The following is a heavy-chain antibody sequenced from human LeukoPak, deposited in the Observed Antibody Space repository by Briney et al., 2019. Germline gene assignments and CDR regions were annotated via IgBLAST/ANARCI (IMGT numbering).Heavy chain of an antibody. CDR3: ARGPRGYSYGYWFDP. CDR2: INHSGST. Sequence: SETLSLTCTVSGGSISSSSYYWGWIRQPPGKGLEWIGEINHSGSTNYNPSLKSRVTISVDTSKNQFSLKLSSVTAADTAVYYCARGPRGYSYGYWFDPWGQGTLVTVSS. D-gene: IGHD5-18*01. CDR1: GGSISSSSYY. J-gene: IGHJ5*02. V-gene: IGHV4-39*07.